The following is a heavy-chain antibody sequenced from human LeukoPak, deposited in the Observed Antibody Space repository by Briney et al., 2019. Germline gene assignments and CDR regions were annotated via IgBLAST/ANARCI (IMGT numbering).Heavy chain of an antibody. D-gene: IGHD2-15*01. CDR3: ARDGRRRDYCDSGSCYWYFDL. CDR1: GFSFSSYS. CDR2: ISSSRSNI. J-gene: IGHJ2*01. Sequence: GGSLRLSCAASGFSFSSYSMNWVRQAPGKGLEWGSSISSSRSNIYYTDSLKGRFTISRDNAKNSLYLQMNSLRAEDTAVYYCARDGRRRDYCDSGSCYWYFDLWGRGTLVTVSS. V-gene: IGHV3-21*01.